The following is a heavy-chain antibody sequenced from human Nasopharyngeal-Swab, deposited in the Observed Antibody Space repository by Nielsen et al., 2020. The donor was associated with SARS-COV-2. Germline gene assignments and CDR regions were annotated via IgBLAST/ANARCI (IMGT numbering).Heavy chain of an antibody. V-gene: IGHV3-13*01. CDR2: IGTAGDA. Sequence: GGSLRLSCAASGFTFSNYDMHWVCQATGKGLEWVSVIGTAGDAYYPGSVKGRFTISRENAKNSLYLQMNSLRAGDTAVYYCVRGARRNNYYGSGSYGEFDYWGQGTLVTVSS. J-gene: IGHJ4*02. CDR3: VRGARRNNYYGSGSYGEFDY. D-gene: IGHD3-10*01. CDR1: GFTFSNYD.